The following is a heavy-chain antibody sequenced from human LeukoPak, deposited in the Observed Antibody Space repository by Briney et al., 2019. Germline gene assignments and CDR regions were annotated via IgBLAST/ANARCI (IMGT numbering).Heavy chain of an antibody. CDR1: GGTFSSYA. V-gene: IGHV1-69*04. D-gene: IGHD2-21*02. CDR3: ARDNEAYCGGDCYPDY. Sequence: SVKVSCKASGGTFSSYAISWVRQAPGQGLEWMGRIIPILGIANYAQKFQGGVTITADKSTSTAYMELSSLRSEDTAVYYCARDNEAYCGGDCYPDYWGQGTLVTVSS. J-gene: IGHJ4*02. CDR2: IIPILGIA.